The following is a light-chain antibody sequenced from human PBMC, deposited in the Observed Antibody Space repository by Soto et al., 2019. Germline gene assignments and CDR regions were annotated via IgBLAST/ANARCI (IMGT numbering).Light chain of an antibody. J-gene: IGLJ2*01. Sequence: QSVLTQPASVSGSPGQSITIFCTGTSSDVGGYNYVSWYQHHPDKAPKLMIYDVNNRPSGVSHRFSGYKSGNTASLTISGLQAEDKASYYCSSYSSTNTRLVFGGGTKLTVL. CDR1: SSDVGGYNY. CDR2: DVN. V-gene: IGLV2-14*03. CDR3: SSYSSTNTRLV.